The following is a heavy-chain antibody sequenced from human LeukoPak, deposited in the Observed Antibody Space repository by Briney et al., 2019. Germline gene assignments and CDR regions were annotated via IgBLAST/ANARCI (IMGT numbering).Heavy chain of an antibody. CDR1: GGSFSGYY. CDR3: AGRLLLLCSSTSCYRIAFDI. CDR2: ISHSGST. V-gene: IGHV4-34*01. J-gene: IGHJ3*02. Sequence: KPSETLSLTCAVYGGSFSGYYWSWLRQPPGKGLEWIGEISHSGSTNYNPSLKSRVTISVDTSKNQFSLKLSSVTAADTAVYYCAGRLLLLCSSTSCYRIAFDIWGQGTMVTVSS. D-gene: IGHD2-2*01.